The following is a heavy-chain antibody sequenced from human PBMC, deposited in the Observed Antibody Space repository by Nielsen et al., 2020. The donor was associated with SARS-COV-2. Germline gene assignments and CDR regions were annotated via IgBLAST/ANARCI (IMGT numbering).Heavy chain of an antibody. D-gene: IGHD6-6*01. J-gene: IGHJ6*02. CDR3: ARVVIAARYYYYYGMDV. V-gene: IGHV3-21*05. Sequence: GESLKISCAASGFTFSSYSMNWVRQAPGKGLEWVSYISSSSSYIYYADSVKGRFTISRDNAKNSLYLQMNSLRAEDTAVYYCARVVIAARYYYYYGMDVWGQGTTVTVSS. CDR2: ISSSSSYI. CDR1: GFTFSSYS.